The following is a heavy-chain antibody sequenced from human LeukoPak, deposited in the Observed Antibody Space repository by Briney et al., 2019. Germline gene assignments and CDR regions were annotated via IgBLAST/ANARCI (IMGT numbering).Heavy chain of an antibody. V-gene: IGHV3-23*01. CDR3: AKEHARWGSFDY. CDR2: ISSSGSST. J-gene: IGHJ4*02. CDR1: GFTFSSYA. Sequence: PGGSLRLSCAASGFTFSSYAMNWVRQAPGKGLEWVSTISSSGSSTYYADSVKGRFTISRDNSKNTLFVQMNSLRAEDTAIYYCAKEHARWGSFDYWGQGTLVTVSS. D-gene: IGHD7-27*01.